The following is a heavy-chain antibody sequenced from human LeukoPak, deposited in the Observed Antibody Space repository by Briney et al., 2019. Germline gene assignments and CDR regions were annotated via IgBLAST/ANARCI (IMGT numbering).Heavy chain of an antibody. V-gene: IGHV3-64*01. D-gene: IGHD6-13*01. CDR1: RFIFSGYG. CDR3: ARGLITGAAGTYYYYGMDV. CDR2: ISNSGGST. Sequence: GGSLRLSCVASRFIFSGYGMHWVRQAPGKGLEYVSAISNSGGSTYYANSVKGRFTISRDNSKNTLYLQMGSLRGEDMAVYYCARGLITGAAGTYYYYGMDVWGQGTTVTVSS. J-gene: IGHJ6*02.